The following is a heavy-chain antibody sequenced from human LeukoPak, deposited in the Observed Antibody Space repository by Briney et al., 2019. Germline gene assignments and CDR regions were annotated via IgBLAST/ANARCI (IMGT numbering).Heavy chain of an antibody. CDR1: GFTFDDYT. Sequence: PGGALRLSCAASGFTFDDYTFHWVRQAPGKRLEWGSLITWDGGMTYYADSVKGRFTISRDNTKNSVYLQMNSLRTEDTALYYCTKDRYCTTTSCPLDYWGQGTLVTVSS. CDR3: TKDRYCTTTSCPLDY. D-gene: IGHD2-2*01. CDR2: ITWDGGMT. V-gene: IGHV3-43*01. J-gene: IGHJ4*02.